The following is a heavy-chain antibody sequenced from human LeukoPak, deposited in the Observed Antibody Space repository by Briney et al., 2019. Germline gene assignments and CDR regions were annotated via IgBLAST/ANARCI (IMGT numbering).Heavy chain of an antibody. CDR3: ARDGSSSGGMDV. Sequence: GASVKVSCKASGYTFTNYYMHWVRQAPGQGLEWMGRINPNSSGTNYEQKFQCRVTMTRDTSRSTAYMDLSRLRSDDTAVYYCARDGSSSGGMDVWGKGTTVTVSS. D-gene: IGHD6-25*01. J-gene: IGHJ6*04. CDR1: GYTFTNYY. V-gene: IGHV1-2*06. CDR2: INPNSSGT.